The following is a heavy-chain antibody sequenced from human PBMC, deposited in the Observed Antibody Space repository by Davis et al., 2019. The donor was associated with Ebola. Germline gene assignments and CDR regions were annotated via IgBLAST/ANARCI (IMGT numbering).Heavy chain of an antibody. CDR2: INPNSGGT. CDR1: GYTFTSYG. CDR3: ASGLWGSRGMDV. J-gene: IGHJ6*04. V-gene: IGHV1-2*06. D-gene: IGHD3-16*01. Sequence: AASVKVSCKASGYTFTSYGISWVRQAPGQGLEWMGRINPNSGGTNYAQKFQGRVTMTRNTSISTAYMELSSLRSEDTAVYYCASGLWGSRGMDVWGKGTTVTVSS.